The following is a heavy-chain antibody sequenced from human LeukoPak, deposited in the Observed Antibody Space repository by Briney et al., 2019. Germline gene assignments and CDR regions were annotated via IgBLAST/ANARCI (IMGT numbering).Heavy chain of an antibody. CDR3: ARVLAGGAFDI. D-gene: IGHD7-27*01. V-gene: IGHV1-8*01. Sequence: ASVKVSCKASGYTFTTYDINWVRQATGQGLEWLGYLNPNSGDTGYAQKFQGGVTMTRSTSISTAYMELSSLRSEDTAMYYCARVLAGGAFDIWGQGTMVTVSS. CDR2: LNPNSGDT. CDR1: GYTFTTYD. J-gene: IGHJ3*02.